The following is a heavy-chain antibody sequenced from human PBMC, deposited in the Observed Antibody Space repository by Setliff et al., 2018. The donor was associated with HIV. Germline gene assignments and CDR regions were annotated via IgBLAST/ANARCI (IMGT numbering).Heavy chain of an antibody. D-gene: IGHD2-15*01. J-gene: IGHJ4*02. CDR2: VKSRTVTETT. Sequence: NPGGSLRLSCAASGFTFSNAWMIWVRQAPGKGLEWVGRVKSRTVTETTDVAAPVKGRFTISRDDSKNTAYLQMNSLKTEDTAVYYCTRGYCSGGSCYTDYWGQGTLVTVSS. CDR3: TRGYCSGGSCYTDY. CDR1: GFTFSNAW. V-gene: IGHV3-15*01.